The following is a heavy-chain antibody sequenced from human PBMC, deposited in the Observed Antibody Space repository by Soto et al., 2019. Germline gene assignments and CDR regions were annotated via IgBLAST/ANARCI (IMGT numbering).Heavy chain of an antibody. CDR1: GFTFSDFY. V-gene: IGHV3-11*01. D-gene: IGHD1-1*01. CDR3: ARDRNAAGSDY. Sequence: PGGSLRLSCAASGFTFSDFYMRWIRQAPGKGLEWISYISSGSTNIFYADSVKGRFTVSRDNAKNSVYLQMDSLRAEDTAVYYCARDRNAAGSDYWGQGTLVTVSS. CDR2: ISSGSTNI. J-gene: IGHJ4*02.